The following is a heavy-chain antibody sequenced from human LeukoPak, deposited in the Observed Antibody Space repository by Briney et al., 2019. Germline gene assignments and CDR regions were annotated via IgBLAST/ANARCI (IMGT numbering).Heavy chain of an antibody. CDR3: AHRLNDYGSGSYYHPSFDY. Sequence: SGPTLVKPTQTLTLTCTFSGFSLSTSGVGVGWIRQPPGKALEWLALIYWDDDKRYSPSLKSRLTITKDTSKNQVVLTMTNMDPVDTATYYCAHRLNDYGSGSYYHPSFDYWGQGTMVTVSS. CDR1: GFSLSTSGVG. V-gene: IGHV2-5*02. D-gene: IGHD3-10*01. CDR2: IYWDDDK. J-gene: IGHJ4*02.